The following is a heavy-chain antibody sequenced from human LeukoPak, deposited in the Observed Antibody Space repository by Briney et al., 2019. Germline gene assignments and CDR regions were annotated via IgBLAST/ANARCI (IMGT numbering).Heavy chain of an antibody. CDR2: ISGSGGST. V-gene: IGHV3-23*01. D-gene: IGHD1-26*01. CDR3: AKDLLSGSHY. Sequence: GGSLRLSCAASGFTFSSYAMSWVRQAPGKGLEWVSAISGSGGSTYYADSAKGRFTVPRDNSKNTLYLQMNSLRAEDTAVYYCAKDLLSGSHYWGQGTLVTVSS. CDR1: GFTFSSYA. J-gene: IGHJ4*02.